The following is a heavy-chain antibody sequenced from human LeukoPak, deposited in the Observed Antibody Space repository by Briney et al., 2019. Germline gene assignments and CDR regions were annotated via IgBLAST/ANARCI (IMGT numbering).Heavy chain of an antibody. V-gene: IGHV3-11*01. D-gene: IGHD4/OR15-4a*01. J-gene: IGHJ4*02. CDR3: ARDRTMVPY. Sequence: PGGSLRLSCAASGFTFSDHYMSWIRQAPGKGLEWVSYISSSGNTIYYADSVKGRFTISRDNSKNSLYLQMNILRAEDTAVYYCARDRTMVPYWGQGTLVTVSS. CDR1: GFTFSDHY. CDR2: ISSSGNTI.